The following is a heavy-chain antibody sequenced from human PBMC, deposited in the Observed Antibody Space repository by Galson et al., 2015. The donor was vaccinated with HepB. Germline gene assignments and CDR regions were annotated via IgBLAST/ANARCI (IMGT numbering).Heavy chain of an antibody. CDR1: GFTFSSYG. CDR2: IWYDGSNK. CDR3: ARAPRRLYYYYMDV. J-gene: IGHJ6*03. V-gene: IGHV3-33*01. Sequence: SLRLSCAASGFTFSSYGMHWVRQAPGKGLEWVAVIWYDGSNKYYADSVKGRFTISRDNSKNTLYLQMNSLRAEDTAVYYCARAPRRLYYYYMDVWGKGTTVTVSS.